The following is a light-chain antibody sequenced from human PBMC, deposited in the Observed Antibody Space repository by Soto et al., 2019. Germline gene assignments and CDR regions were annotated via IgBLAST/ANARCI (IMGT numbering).Light chain of an antibody. J-gene: IGLJ2*01. CDR3: AAWDDSLNGPV. V-gene: IGLV1-44*01. CDR2: NNN. CDR1: SSNIGSNT. Sequence: QSVLTQPPSASGTPGQRVTISCSVSSSNIGSNTVNCHQHLPGTAPKLLIYNNNQRPSGVPDRFSGSKSGTSASLAISGHQSEEEADYYGAAWDDSLNGPVFGGGTKLTVL.